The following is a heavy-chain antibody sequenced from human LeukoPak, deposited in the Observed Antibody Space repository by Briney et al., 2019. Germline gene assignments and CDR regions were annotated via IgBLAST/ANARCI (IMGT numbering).Heavy chain of an antibody. CDR3: AKGIQLWVNYFDY. CDR1: GFTFSSYG. D-gene: IGHD5-18*01. CDR2: ISYDGSNK. V-gene: IGHV3-30*18. J-gene: IGHJ4*02. Sequence: GGSLRLSCAASGFTFSSYGMHWVRQAPGKGLEWGAVISYDGSNKYYADSVKGRFTISRDNSKNTLYLQMNSLRAEDTAVYYCAKGIQLWVNYFDYWGQGTLVTVSS.